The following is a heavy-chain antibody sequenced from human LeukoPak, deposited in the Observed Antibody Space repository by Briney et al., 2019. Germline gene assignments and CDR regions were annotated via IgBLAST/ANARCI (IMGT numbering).Heavy chain of an antibody. CDR2: TSSSGSPI. CDR1: GFTFTDYY. CDR3: ARVDCSSTSCYEFDY. D-gene: IGHD2-2*01. Sequence: PGGSLRLSCAASGFTFTDYYMSWIRQAPGKGLYWVSYTSSSGSPIYYAGSVKGRFAISRDNAKNSLSLQMNSLRAEDTAVYYCARVDCSSTSCYEFDYWGQGTLVIVSS. V-gene: IGHV3-11*04. J-gene: IGHJ4*02.